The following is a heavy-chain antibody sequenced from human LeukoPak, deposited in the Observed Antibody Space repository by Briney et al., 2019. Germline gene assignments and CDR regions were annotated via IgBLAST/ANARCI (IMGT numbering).Heavy chain of an antibody. D-gene: IGHD5-18*01. V-gene: IGHV4-59*01. CDR3: ARGGGLWLGSWFDP. Sequence: SETLSLTCTVSGGSISGYCWSWIRQPPGKGLEWIGYIYYSGSTNYNPSLMSRVTISVDTSKNQFSLKLSSVTAADTAVYYCARGGGLWLGSWFDPWGQGTLVTVSS. CDR1: GGSISGYC. CDR2: IYYSGST. J-gene: IGHJ5*02.